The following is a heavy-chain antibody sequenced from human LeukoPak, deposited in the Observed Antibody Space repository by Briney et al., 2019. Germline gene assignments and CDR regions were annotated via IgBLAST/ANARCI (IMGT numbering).Heavy chain of an antibody. CDR3: AKGKAYYDSSGPLY. D-gene: IGHD3-22*01. J-gene: IGHJ4*02. Sequence: QSGGSLRLSCAASGFTFSSYAMSWVRQAPGKGLEWVSAISGSGGSTYYADSVKGRFTISRDNSKNTLYLQMNSLRAEDTAVYYCAKGKAYYDSSGPLYWGQGTLVTVSS. V-gene: IGHV3-23*01. CDR1: GFTFSSYA. CDR2: ISGSGGST.